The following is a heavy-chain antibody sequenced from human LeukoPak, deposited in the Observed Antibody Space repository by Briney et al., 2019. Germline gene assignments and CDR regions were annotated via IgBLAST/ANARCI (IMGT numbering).Heavy chain of an antibody. V-gene: IGHV4-38-2*02. J-gene: IGHJ4*02. CDR3: ARDLRYFSL. Sequence: SETLSLTCTVSGYSISTGYYWDWIRQPPGEGLERIGSIYHSGSTYYNPSLKGRVTISRDTSKNQFSLKLSSVTAADTAVYYCARDLRYFSLWGQGTLVTVSS. CDR2: IYHSGST. CDR1: GYSISTGYY. D-gene: IGHD3-9*01.